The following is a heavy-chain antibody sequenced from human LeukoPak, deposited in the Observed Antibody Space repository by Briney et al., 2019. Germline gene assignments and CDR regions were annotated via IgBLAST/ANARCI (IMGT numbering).Heavy chain of an antibody. CDR1: GGSISSYY. Sequence: SETLSLTCTVSGGSISSYYWSWIRQPPGKGLEWIGYIYYSGSTNYNPSLKSRVTISVDTSKNQFSLKLSSVTAADTAVYYCARRGRKRCYHPFYYWGQGTLVTGSS. V-gene: IGHV4-59*01. CDR3: ARRGRKRCYHPFYY. D-gene: IGHD4/OR15-4a*01. J-gene: IGHJ4*02. CDR2: IYYSGST.